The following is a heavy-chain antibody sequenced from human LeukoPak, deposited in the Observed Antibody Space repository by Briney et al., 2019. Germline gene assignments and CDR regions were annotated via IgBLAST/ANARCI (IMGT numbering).Heavy chain of an antibody. Sequence: PSETLSLTCTVSLDSISIYYGSCIRHPPGKGLEWSWYIYYIVSTNYNPSLKSRVPISVDTSKNQFSLKMTSVTAADTAFYYCARDMVRGVKAYLSWFDPWGQGLLVTVST. J-gene: IGHJ5*02. CDR1: LDSISIYY. CDR2: IYYIVST. V-gene: IGHV4-59*12. D-gene: IGHD3-10*01. CDR3: ARDMVRGVKAYLSWFDP.